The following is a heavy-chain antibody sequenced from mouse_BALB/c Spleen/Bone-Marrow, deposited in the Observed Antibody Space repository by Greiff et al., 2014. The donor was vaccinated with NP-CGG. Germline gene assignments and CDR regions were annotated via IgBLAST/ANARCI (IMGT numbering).Heavy chain of an antibody. CDR2: IDPANGNT. D-gene: IGHD1-1*01. CDR1: GFNIKDTY. V-gene: IGHV14-3*02. J-gene: IGHJ3*01. Sequence: VQLKQSGAELVKPGASVKLSCTASGFNIKDTYMHWVKHRPEQGLEWIGRIDPANGNTKYDPRFKGKATITADTSSNTAYLQLISLTSEDTAVYYCSIYYYGSSGFAYWGQGTLVTVSA. CDR3: SIYYYGSSGFAY.